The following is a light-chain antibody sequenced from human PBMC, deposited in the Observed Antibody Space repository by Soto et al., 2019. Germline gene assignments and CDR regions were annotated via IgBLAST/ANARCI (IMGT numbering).Light chain of an antibody. CDR3: QQYNNWPHT. Sequence: EIVMTQSPATMSLFPGDRATLACRASQSVSSNLAWYQQKPGQAPRFLIYGASIRATGIPGRLSGSGSGTEFSLTLSSLQAEDLEVSYFQQYNNWPHTFGQGTQLAS. V-gene: IGKV3-15*01. J-gene: IGKJ2*01. CDR1: QSVSSN. CDR2: GAS.